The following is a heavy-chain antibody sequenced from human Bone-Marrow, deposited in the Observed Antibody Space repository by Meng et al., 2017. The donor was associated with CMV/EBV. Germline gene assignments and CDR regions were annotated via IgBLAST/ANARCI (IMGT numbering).Heavy chain of an antibody. Sequence: GGSLRLSCAASGFTFSSYWMSWVRQAPGKGLEGVANIKQDGSEKYYVDSVKGRFTISRDNAKSSLYLQMNSLRAEDTAVYYCARAPRGGSSKYNWFDPWGQGTLVTVSS. CDR2: IKQDGSEK. D-gene: IGHD6-25*01. CDR3: ARAPRGGSSKYNWFDP. V-gene: IGHV3-7*01. CDR1: GFTFSSYW. J-gene: IGHJ5*02.